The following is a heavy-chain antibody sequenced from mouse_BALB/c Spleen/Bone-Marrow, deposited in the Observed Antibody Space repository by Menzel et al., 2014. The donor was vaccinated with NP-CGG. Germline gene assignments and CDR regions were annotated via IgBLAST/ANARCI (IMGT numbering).Heavy chain of an antibody. CDR1: GFNIKDTY. V-gene: IGHV14-3*02. J-gene: IGHJ3*01. D-gene: IGHD2-1*01. CDR2: IDPANGNT. CDR3: ARNGNYGAWFAY. Sequence: EVHLVESGAELVKPGASAKLSCTASGFNIKDTYMHWVKQRPEQGLEWIGRIDPANGNTKYDPKFQGKATITADTSSNTAYLQLSSLTSEDTAVYYCARNGNYGAWFAYWGQGTLVTVSA.